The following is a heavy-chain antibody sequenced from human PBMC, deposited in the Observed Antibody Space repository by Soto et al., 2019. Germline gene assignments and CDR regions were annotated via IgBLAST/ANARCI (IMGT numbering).Heavy chain of an antibody. J-gene: IGHJ6*02. CDR3: ARVRDSFGLDV. D-gene: IGHD2-15*01. CDR1: GGSITGAFY. V-gene: IGHV4-31*03. CDR2: IHYRGSA. Sequence: QVQLQESGPGLVKSSETLSLTCKVSGGSITGAFYWNWIRQHPGKGLEWLGSIHYRGSAYYNPSLKSRITIALDRSKNQFSLQLSSVTAADTAVYYCARVRDSFGLDVWGQGTTVTVSS.